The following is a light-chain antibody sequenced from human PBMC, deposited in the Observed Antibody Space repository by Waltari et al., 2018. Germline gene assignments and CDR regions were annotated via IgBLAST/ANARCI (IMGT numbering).Light chain of an antibody. Sequence: DIQMTQSPSTVSASVGDRVTITCRASQSISSWLAWYQQKPGQAPKHLIYDASSLESGVPSRFSGRCSGTEFPCTISSLQPDDFAAYYCQQYNTYPWTFGQGTKVEIK. J-gene: IGKJ1*01. CDR1: QSISSW. CDR3: QQYNTYPWT. V-gene: IGKV1-5*01. CDR2: DAS.